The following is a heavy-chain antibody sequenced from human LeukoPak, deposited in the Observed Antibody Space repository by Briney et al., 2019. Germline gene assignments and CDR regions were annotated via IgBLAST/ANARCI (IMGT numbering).Heavy chain of an antibody. Sequence: GGSLRLSCAASGFTFDDYAMHWVRQAPGKGLEWVSGISWNSGSIGYADSVKGRFTISRDNAKNSLYLQMNSLRAEDTALYYCAREFVYYYDSSGYYLDYWGQGTLVTVSS. V-gene: IGHV3-9*01. J-gene: IGHJ4*02. CDR2: ISWNSGSI. D-gene: IGHD3-22*01. CDR3: AREFVYYYDSSGYYLDY. CDR1: GFTFDDYA.